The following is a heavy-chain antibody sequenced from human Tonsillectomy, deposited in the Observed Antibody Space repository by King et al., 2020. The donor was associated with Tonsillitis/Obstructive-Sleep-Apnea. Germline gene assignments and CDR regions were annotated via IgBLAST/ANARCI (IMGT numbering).Heavy chain of an antibody. J-gene: IGHJ4*02. CDR2: ISYDGTNK. CDR1: GFTFSSYG. Sequence: VQLVESGGGVVQPGRSLRLSSAASGFTFSSYGMHWVRQAPGKGLEWMAVISYDGTNKYYAESVKGRFTISRDNSKNTLYLQMNSLRAEDTAVFYCVKSVGYDFLTGSLDSWGQGTLVTVSS. CDR3: VKSVGYDFLTGSLDS. V-gene: IGHV3-30*18. D-gene: IGHD3-9*01.